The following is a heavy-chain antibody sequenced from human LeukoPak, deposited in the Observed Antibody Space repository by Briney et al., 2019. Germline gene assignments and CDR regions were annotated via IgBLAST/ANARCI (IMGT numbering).Heavy chain of an antibody. CDR2: INPSGGST. CDR3: ASEVPGIAAAGAFPRFDY. V-gene: IGHV1-46*01. Sequence: ASVKVSCKASGYTFTSSYMHWVRQAPGQGLECMGIINPSGGSTSYAQKFQGRVTMTRDMSTSTVYMELSSLRSEDTAVYYCASEVPGIAAAGAFPRFDYWGQGTLVTVSS. CDR1: GYTFTSSY. J-gene: IGHJ4*02. D-gene: IGHD6-13*01.